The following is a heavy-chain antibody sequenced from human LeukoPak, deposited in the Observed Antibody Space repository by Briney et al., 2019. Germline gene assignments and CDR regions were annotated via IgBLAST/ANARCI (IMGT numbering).Heavy chain of an antibody. J-gene: IGHJ2*01. CDR1: GYSFTTYW. Sequence: GESLKISCKGSGYSFTTYWIGWVRQMPGKGLEWMGILYPGDSDTIYSPSFQGQVTMSADKSISLAYLQWSSLKATDTAVDYCARRVGSMVRGAGWYFDLWGRGTLVTVSS. CDR3: ARRVGSMVRGAGWYFDL. D-gene: IGHD3-10*01. V-gene: IGHV5-51*01. CDR2: LYPGDSDT.